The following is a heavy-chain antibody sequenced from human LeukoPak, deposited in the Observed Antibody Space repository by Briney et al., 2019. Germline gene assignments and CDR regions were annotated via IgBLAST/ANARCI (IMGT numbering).Heavy chain of an antibody. J-gene: IGHJ3*02. CDR3: VKSNSRYQPWTLDI. CDR2: IFYNEGT. CDR1: SGSFRTYY. D-gene: IGHD2-2*01. V-gene: IGHV4-59*01. Sequence: SETLSLTCTVSSGSFRTYYWSWIRQPPGKGLEWIGYIFYNEGTSYNPSLKSRVTISVDTSNNQLSLKVNSVTAADTAMYYCVKSNSRYQPWTLDIWGRGTMVTVSS.